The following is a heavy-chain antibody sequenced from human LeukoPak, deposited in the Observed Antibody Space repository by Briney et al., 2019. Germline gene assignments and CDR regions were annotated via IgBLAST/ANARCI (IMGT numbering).Heavy chain of an antibody. CDR1: GFSFSNYA. CDR2: ISCSGDST. J-gene: IGHJ4*02. Sequence: GGSLRLSCASSGFSFSNYAMSWVRQTPGKGLEWVSVISCSGDSTYYADSVKGRFTISRDNSKNTLYLQMNSLRAEDTAVYYCAKDLRTIAVAGVFDYWGQGTLVTVSS. V-gene: IGHV3-23*01. CDR3: AKDLRTIAVAGVFDY. D-gene: IGHD6-19*01.